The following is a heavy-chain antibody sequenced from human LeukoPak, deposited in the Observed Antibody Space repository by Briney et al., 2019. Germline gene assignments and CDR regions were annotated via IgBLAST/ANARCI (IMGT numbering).Heavy chain of an antibody. J-gene: IGHJ4*02. CDR1: GFTFDDYG. CDR3: ANLPL. Sequence: GGSLRLSCAASGFTFDDYGMHWVRQAPGKGLEWVAVISYDGSNKYYADSVKGRFTIFRDNSKNTLYLQMNSLRPEDAAVYYCANLPLWGQGTLVTVSS. V-gene: IGHV3-30*18. CDR2: ISYDGSNK.